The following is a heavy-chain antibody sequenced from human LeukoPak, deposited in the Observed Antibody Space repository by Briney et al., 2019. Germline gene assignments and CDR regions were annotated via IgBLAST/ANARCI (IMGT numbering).Heavy chain of an antibody. CDR1: GLTFSIYS. Sequence: PGGSLSLTCAASGLTFSIYSMNWVRQAPGKGLESLSSITSSSNYIYYADSVKGRFTISRDNVQNSLYLQMNSLRAEDTAMYYCARDRGYFDTWGQGTLVTVSS. CDR3: ARDRGYFDT. CDR2: ITSSSNYI. J-gene: IGHJ4*02. V-gene: IGHV3-21*01.